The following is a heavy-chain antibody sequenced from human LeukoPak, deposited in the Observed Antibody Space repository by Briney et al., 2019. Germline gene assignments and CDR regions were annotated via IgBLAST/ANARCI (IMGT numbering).Heavy chain of an antibody. D-gene: IGHD6-19*01. J-gene: IGHJ5*02. CDR3: AREIHSSGRNNWFGP. V-gene: IGHV1-8*03. Sequence: ASVKVSCKASGYTFTSYDINWVRQATGQGLEWMGWMNPNSGNTGYAQKFQGRVTITRNTSISTAYMELSSLRSEDTAVYYCAREIHSSGRNNWFGPWGQGTLVTVSS. CDR2: MNPNSGNT. CDR1: GYTFTSYD.